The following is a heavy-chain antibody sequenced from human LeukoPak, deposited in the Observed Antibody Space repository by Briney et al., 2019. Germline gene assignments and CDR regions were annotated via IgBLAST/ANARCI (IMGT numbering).Heavy chain of an antibody. Sequence: PGGSLRLSCAASGFTFSSYSMNWVRQAPGKGLEGVSSISSSSSYIYYADSVKGRFTISRDNAKNSLYLQMNSLSAEDTAVYYCARAQEATXPNCSSTSCLLYYYXXMXXXGXXXTVT. CDR2: ISSSSSYI. J-gene: IGHJ6*03. D-gene: IGHD2-2*01. CDR1: GFTFSSYS. CDR3: ARAQEATXPNCSSTSCLLYYYXXMXX. V-gene: IGHV3-21*01.